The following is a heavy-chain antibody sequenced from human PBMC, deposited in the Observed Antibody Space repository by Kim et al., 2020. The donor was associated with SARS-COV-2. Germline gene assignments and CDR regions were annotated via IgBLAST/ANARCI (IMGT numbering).Heavy chain of an antibody. CDR3: ARRTPPSWALDY. V-gene: IGHV3-23*01. CDR1: GFTFSSYA. D-gene: IGHD2-2*01. CDR2: IGTSGGST. Sequence: GGSLRLSCAASGFTFSSYAMSWVRQAPGKGLEWVSLIGTSGGSTYYADSVKGRFTISRDNSKNMLYLQMNSLRAEDTAVYYCARRTPPSWALDYWGQGTLVTVSS. J-gene: IGHJ4*02.